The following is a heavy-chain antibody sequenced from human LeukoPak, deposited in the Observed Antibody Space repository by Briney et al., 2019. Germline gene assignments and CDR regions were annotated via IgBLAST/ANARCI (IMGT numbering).Heavy chain of an antibody. CDR3: AKNLGPFDV. V-gene: IGHV3-23*01. D-gene: IGHD3-16*01. CDR1: AFTFGNYA. Sequence: GGSLRLSCAASAFTFGNYAMNWVRQAPGKGLEWVSTIADAGTYYADSVKGRFTISRDNSKNMLYLQLNSLRAGDTAMYYCAKNLGPFDVRGQGTMVTVSS. J-gene: IGHJ3*01. CDR2: IADAGT.